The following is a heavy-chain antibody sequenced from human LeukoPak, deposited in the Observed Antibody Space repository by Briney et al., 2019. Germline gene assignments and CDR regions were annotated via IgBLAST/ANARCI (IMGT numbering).Heavy chain of an antibody. V-gene: IGHV3-49*04. CDR2: IRSKSYGETT. Sequence: PGRSLRLSCTASGFTFGDYAMNWVRQAPGKGLEWVGLIRSKSYGETTEYAASVRGRFTISRDDSRSVAYLQVNSLRAEDTAVYYCFGYISKSNYGMDVWGLGTTVTVSS. CDR1: GFTFGDYA. J-gene: IGHJ6*02. CDR3: FGYISKSNYGMDV. D-gene: IGHD6-13*01.